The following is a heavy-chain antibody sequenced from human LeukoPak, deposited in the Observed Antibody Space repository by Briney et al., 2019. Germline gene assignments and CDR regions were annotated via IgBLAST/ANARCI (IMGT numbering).Heavy chain of an antibody. D-gene: IGHD6-19*01. Sequence: SGTLSLTCTVSGGSISSGGYYWGWIRQHPGKGLEWIGYIYYSGSTYYNPSLKSRVTISVDTSKNQFSLKLSSVTAADTAVYYCARGIAVAVADAFDIWGQGTMVTVSS. J-gene: IGHJ3*02. V-gene: IGHV4-31*03. CDR1: GGSISSGGYY. CDR3: ARGIAVAVADAFDI. CDR2: IYYSGST.